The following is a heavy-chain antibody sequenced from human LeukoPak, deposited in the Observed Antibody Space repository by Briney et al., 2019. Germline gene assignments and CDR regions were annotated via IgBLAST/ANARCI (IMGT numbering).Heavy chain of an antibody. V-gene: IGHV3-23*01. CDR3: VRTSGYLAY. D-gene: IGHD3-22*01. J-gene: IGHJ4*02. CDR2: ITGGGDTT. CDR1: GITFSSYG. Sequence: GGSLRLSCAASGITFSSYGMGWVRQAPVKGLEWVSAITGGGDTTYYADSVKGRFTISRDNPKNTLFLQMNSLRADDTAVYYCVRTSGYLAYWGQGTLVTVSS.